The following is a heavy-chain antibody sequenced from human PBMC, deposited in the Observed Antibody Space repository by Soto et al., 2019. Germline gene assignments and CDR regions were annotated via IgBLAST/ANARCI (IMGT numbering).Heavy chain of an antibody. Sequence: PGESLKLSCKGSGYPFASYWIGWVRQMPGKGLEWMGIIYPGDSDTRYSPSFQGQVTISADKSINTAYLQWSSLKASDTAMFYCATSYTSSSPFESWGQGTLVTVSS. CDR1: GYPFASYW. CDR3: ATSYTSSSPFES. D-gene: IGHD6-6*01. V-gene: IGHV5-51*01. J-gene: IGHJ4*02. CDR2: IYPGDSDT.